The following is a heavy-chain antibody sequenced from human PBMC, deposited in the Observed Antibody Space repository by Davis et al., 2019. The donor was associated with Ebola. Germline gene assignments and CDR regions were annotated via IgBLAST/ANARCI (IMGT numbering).Heavy chain of an antibody. CDR3: ARVLRGGWWDWYFDL. D-gene: IGHD6-19*01. Sequence: GGSLRLSCAASGFTFSSYWMSWVRQAPGKGLEWVANIKQDGSEKYYVDSVKGRFTISRDNAKNSLYLQMNSLRAEDTAVYYCARVLRGGWWDWYFDLWGRGTLVTVSS. J-gene: IGHJ2*01. CDR2: IKQDGSEK. CDR1: GFTFSSYW. V-gene: IGHV3-7*01.